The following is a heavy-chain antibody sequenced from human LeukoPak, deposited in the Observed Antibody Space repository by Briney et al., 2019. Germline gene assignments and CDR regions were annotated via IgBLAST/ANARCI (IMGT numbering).Heavy chain of an antibody. CDR1: GYTLTELS. D-gene: IGHD6-19*01. V-gene: IGHV1-24*01. Sequence: GASVKVSCKVSGYTLTELSMHWVRQAPGKGLEWMGGFDPEDGETIYAQKLQGRVTMTTDTSTSTAYMELRSLRSDDTAAYYCARDVLYSSGWYLRDPAEYFQHWGQGTLVTVSS. J-gene: IGHJ1*01. CDR2: FDPEDGET. CDR3: ARDVLYSSGWYLRDPAEYFQH.